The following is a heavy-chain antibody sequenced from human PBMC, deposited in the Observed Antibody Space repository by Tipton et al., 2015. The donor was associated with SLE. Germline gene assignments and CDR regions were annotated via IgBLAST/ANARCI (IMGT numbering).Heavy chain of an antibody. V-gene: IGHV4-39*07. CDR3: AREWELLDYFDY. D-gene: IGHD1-26*01. Sequence: TLSLTCTVSGGSISSSSYYWGWIRQPPGKGLEWIGSIYYSGSTYYNPSLKSRVTISVDTSKNQFSLKLSSVTAADTAVYYCAREWELLDYFDYWGQGTLVTVSS. CDR1: GGSISSSSYY. J-gene: IGHJ4*02. CDR2: IYYSGST.